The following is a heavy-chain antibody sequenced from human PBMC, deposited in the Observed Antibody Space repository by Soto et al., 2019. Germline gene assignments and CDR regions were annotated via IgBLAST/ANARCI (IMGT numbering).Heavy chain of an antibody. J-gene: IGHJ4*02. V-gene: IGHV1-69*02. Sequence: GASMNVSLERSGEPLCRDTTNWVRQAPGQGLEWMGRITPILGIANYAQKFQGRVTITADKSTSTAYMELSSLRSEDTAVYDWARGELGIDYWGEAILVTVSS. CDR3: ARGELGIDY. CDR1: GEPLCRDT. D-gene: IGHD6-13*01. CDR2: ITPILGIA.